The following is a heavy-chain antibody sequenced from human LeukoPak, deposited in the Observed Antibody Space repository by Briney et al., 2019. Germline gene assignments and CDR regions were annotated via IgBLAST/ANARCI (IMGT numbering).Heavy chain of an antibody. CDR2: IYYSGST. J-gene: IGHJ4*02. V-gene: IGHV4-59*01. CDR1: GGSISSYY. D-gene: IGHD1-26*01. CDR3: ARGGASRSYIFDY. Sequence: PSETLSLTCTVSGGSISSYYWSWIRQPPGKGLEWIGYIYYSGSTNYNPSLKSRVTISVDTSKNQFSLKLSSVTAADTAVYYCARGGASRSYIFDYWGQGTLVTVSS.